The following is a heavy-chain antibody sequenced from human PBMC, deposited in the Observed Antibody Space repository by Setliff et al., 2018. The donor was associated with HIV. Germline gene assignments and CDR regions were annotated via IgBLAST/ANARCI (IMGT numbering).Heavy chain of an antibody. CDR1: GEPFSGFY. CDR3: ARAGSYGWDY. Sequence: PSETLSLTCTVSGEPFSGFYWTWIRQPPGKGLEWIGDVNPTGRPNYSPSLKSRVTMSVDTSKNQVSLKLSSVTAADTAVYYCARAGSYGWDYWGQGTLVTVSS. J-gene: IGHJ4*02. V-gene: IGHV4-34*01. D-gene: IGHD5-18*01. CDR2: VNPTGRP.